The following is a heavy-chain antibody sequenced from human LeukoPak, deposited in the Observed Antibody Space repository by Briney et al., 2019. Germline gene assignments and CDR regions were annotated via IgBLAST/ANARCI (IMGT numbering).Heavy chain of an antibody. CDR1: GFTFNGYC. D-gene: IGHD4-17*01. CDR2: ISTSSSYI. V-gene: IGHV3-21*01. J-gene: IGHJ4*02. CDR3: ARNRGDPSYFDY. Sequence: PGGSLRLSCTASGFTFNGYCMNWVRQAPGKGLEWVSSISTSSSYIYYADSVKGRFTISTNNPKNSLYLQMNSLRAEDTAVYYCARNRGDPSYFDYWGQGTLVTVSS.